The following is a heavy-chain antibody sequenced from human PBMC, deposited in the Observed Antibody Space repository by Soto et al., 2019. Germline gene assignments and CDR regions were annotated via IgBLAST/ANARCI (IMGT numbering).Heavy chain of an antibody. D-gene: IGHD4-4*01. Sequence: QVQLVQSGAEVKKPGASVKVSCKASGYTFTSYAMHWVRQAPGQRLEWMGWINAGNGNTKYSQKFQGRVTITRDTSASTAYMELSSLRSEDTAVYYCARVGDSNYYYYMDVWGKGTTVTVSS. CDR2: INAGNGNT. CDR1: GYTFTSYA. CDR3: ARVGDSNYYYYMDV. J-gene: IGHJ6*03. V-gene: IGHV1-3*01.